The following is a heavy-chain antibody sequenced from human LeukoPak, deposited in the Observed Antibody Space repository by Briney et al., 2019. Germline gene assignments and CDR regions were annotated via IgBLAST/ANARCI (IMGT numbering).Heavy chain of an antibody. D-gene: IGHD3-3*01. CDR2: IIPIFGTA. Sequence: ASVKVSCKASGGTFSSYAISWVRQAPGQGLEWMGRIIPIFGTANYAQKFRGRVTITTDESTSTAYMELSSLRSEDTAVYYCARDFGAKGAVDPYWYFDLWGRGTLVTVSS. V-gene: IGHV1-69*05. J-gene: IGHJ2*01. CDR1: GGTFSSYA. CDR3: ARDFGAKGAVDPYWYFDL.